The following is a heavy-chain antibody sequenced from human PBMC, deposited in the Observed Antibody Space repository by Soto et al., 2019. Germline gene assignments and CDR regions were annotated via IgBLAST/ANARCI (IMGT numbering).Heavy chain of an antibody. CDR2: INVANGNT. Sequence: QVQLVQCGAGVRKPGASVTLSCKTSGYTFTDYAIHWVRQAPGQGPEWMGWINVANGNTKYSPKCQGRVTFTSDTSASTAYMEVRSLTSEDTAVYYCAREFFDMLTGFYSHDYWGQGSLVTVSS. D-gene: IGHD3-9*01. CDR3: AREFFDMLTGFYSHDY. J-gene: IGHJ4*02. CDR1: GYTFTDYA. V-gene: IGHV1-3*01.